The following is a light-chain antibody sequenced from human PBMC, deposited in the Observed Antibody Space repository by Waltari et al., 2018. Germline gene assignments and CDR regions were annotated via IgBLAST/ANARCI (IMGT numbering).Light chain of an antibody. CDR2: AAS. V-gene: IGKV3-20*01. J-gene: IGKJ1*01. CDR3: QNHERLPAT. Sequence: EVVLTQSPGTLSLSPGERATLPCRASQSVSKYLAWYQQRPGPAPRLLVYAASTRATGIPDRFSGSGSGTDFSLTISRLEHEDFAVYYCQNHERLPATFGQGTKVEIK. CDR1: QSVSKY.